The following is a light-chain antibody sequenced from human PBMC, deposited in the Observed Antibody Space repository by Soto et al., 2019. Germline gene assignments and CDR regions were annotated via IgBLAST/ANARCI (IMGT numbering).Light chain of an antibody. CDR1: QSISNW. Sequence: DIQMTQSPSTLYASVGDRVIITCRASQSISNWLAWYQQKPGKAPNLLIYKASSLQSGVPSRFSGSGSGTEFPLTISSLQPDYFANYYCQQYDSYWTFGQGTKVDIK. J-gene: IGKJ1*01. V-gene: IGKV1-5*03. CDR3: QQYDSYWT. CDR2: KAS.